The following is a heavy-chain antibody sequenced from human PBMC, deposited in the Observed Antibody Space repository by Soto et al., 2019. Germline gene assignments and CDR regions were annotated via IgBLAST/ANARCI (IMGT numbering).Heavy chain of an antibody. D-gene: IGHD3-16*01. CDR3: ARDNGLLFGCNLGS. Sequence: QVQLVESGGGVVQPRRSLRLSCAASGFIFTSYIVHWVRQAPGKGLEWVASVSYDGSKKHYADSVKGRFSVSRDNSKNAVYLQMNLLRTEDTAVYYFARDNGLLFGCNLGSWGQRTLVTVSS. CDR1: GFIFTSYI. V-gene: IGHV3-30*01. CDR2: VSYDGSKK. J-gene: IGHJ5*02.